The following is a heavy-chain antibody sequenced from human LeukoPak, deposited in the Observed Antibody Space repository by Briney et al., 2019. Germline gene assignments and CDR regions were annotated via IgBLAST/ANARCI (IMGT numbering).Heavy chain of an antibody. V-gene: IGHV4-30-2*01. CDR1: GGSISSGGYY. CDR3: ARNSASGSYSPREDYFDY. J-gene: IGHJ4*02. Sequence: PSETLSLTCTVSGGSISSGGYYWSWIRQPPGKGLEWIGYIYHSGSTYYNPSLKSRVTISVDRSKNQFSLKLSSVTAADTAVYYCARNSASGSYSPREDYFDYWGQGTLVTVSS. CDR2: IYHSGST. D-gene: IGHD1-26*01.